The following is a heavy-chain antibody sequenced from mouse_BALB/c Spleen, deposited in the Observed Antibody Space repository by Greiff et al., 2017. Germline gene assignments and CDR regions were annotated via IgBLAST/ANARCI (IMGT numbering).Heavy chain of an antibody. D-gene: IGHD2-2*01. CDR2: ISDGGSYT. CDR1: GFTFSDYY. CDR3: ASVWGYDDGYAMDY. V-gene: IGHV5-4*02. Sequence: EVKLVESGGGLVQPGGSLKLSCAASGFTFSDYYMYWVRQTPEKRLEWVATISDGGSYTYYPDSVKGRFTISRDNAKNNLYLQMSSLKSEDTAMYYCASVWGYDDGYAMDYWGQGTSVTVSS. J-gene: IGHJ4*01.